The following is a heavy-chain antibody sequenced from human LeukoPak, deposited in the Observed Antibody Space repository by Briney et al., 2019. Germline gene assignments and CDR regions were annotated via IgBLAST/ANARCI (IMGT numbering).Heavy chain of an antibody. D-gene: IGHD1-1*01. V-gene: IGHV3-30*02. CDR3: ANLEDN. Sequence: GGSLRLSCAVSGFTFDNYDMHWVRQAPGKGLEWVAFIRDDGSDQYYEDSVKGRFTISRDNSKNTLFLQMNSLRFEDTALYYCANLEDNWGQGTLVTVSS. J-gene: IGHJ1*01. CDR2: IRDDGSDQ. CDR1: GFTFDNYD.